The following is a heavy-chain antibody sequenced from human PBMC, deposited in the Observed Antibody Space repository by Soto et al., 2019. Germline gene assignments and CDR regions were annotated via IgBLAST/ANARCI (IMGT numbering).Heavy chain of an antibody. CDR2: ISSYNGNT. CDR3: ARVYSNLWNWFDP. V-gene: IGHV1-18*01. Sequence: SVKVSWNASGYTFTSYGISWVRQAPVQVLEWMGWISSYNGNTNYAQKLQGRVTMTTDTSTSTAYMELRSLRSDDTAGYYCARVYSNLWNWFDPWGQGTLVTVSS. CDR1: GYTFTSYG. D-gene: IGHD4-4*01. J-gene: IGHJ5*02.